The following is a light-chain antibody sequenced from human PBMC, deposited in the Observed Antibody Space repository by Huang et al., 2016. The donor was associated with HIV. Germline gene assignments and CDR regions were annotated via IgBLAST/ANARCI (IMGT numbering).Light chain of an antibody. J-gene: IGKJ4*01. V-gene: IGKV3-11*01. CDR3: QQRSYWPFS. Sequence: EIVLTQSPATRSLSPGERATLSCRPSHSVSIYLARYQQKPGQPPRLLIYDAPNRAPGTPARFTGSGSGTDFTLTISSLEPEDFAVYYCQQRSYWPFSFGGGTKVEIK. CDR1: HSVSIY. CDR2: DAP.